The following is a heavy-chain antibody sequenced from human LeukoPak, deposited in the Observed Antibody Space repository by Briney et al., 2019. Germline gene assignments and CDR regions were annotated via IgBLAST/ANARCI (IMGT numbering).Heavy chain of an antibody. CDR1: GYSISSGYY. CDR2: IYTNGST. CDR3: ARDSSGYYYSFDY. V-gene: IGHV4-61*02. J-gene: IGHJ4*02. Sequence: PSETLSLTCIVSGYSISSGYYWGWIRQPAGKGPEWIGRIYTNGSTNYNPSLKSRVTISVDTSKNQFSLKLSSVTAADTAVYYCARDSSGYYYSFDYWGQGTLVTVSS. D-gene: IGHD3-22*01.